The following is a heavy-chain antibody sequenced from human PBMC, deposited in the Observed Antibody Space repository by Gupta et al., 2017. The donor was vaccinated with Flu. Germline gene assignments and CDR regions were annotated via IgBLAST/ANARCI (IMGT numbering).Heavy chain of an antibody. CDR2: INRDGSVI. Sequence: EVQLVESGGGLVPPGGSLRLSRGASGFALRDYWMSWVRPAPGKGPELVANINRDGSVINYMDFVRGRFTISRDNAKNAVFFQMNSLRVDDTAVYYCARDVGSGDYDSWGQGTQVTVSS. CDR3: ARDVGSGDYDS. CDR1: GFALRDYW. J-gene: IGHJ5*01. V-gene: IGHV3-7*01. D-gene: IGHD4-17*01.